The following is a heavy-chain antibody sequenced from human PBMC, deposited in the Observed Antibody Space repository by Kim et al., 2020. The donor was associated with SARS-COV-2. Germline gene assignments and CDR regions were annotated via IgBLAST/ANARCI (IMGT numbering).Heavy chain of an antibody. V-gene: IGHV4-34*01. CDR1: GGSFSGYY. D-gene: IGHD3-10*01. Sequence: SETLSLTCAVYGGSFSGYYWSWIRQPPGKGLEWIGEINHSGSTNYNPSLKSRVTISVDTSKNQFSLKLSSVTAADTAVYYCARFSRGSGSYNTRYYYYYG. J-gene: IGHJ6*01. CDR3: ARFSRGSGSYNTRYYYYYG. CDR2: INHSGST.